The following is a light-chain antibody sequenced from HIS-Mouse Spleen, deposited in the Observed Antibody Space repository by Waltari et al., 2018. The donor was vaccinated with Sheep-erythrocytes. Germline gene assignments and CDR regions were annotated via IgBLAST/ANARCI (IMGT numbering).Light chain of an antibody. CDR1: SSDVGGYNY. CDR2: EVS. Sequence: QSALTQPASVSGSPGQSITISCTGTSSDVGGYNYVSWYQQHPGKAPKLMIYEVSNRPSGVANRFSGSKSGNTASRPISGLQAEDEADYYCSSYTSSSTQVFGGGTKLTVL. CDR3: SSYTSSSTQV. V-gene: IGLV2-14*01. J-gene: IGLJ2*01.